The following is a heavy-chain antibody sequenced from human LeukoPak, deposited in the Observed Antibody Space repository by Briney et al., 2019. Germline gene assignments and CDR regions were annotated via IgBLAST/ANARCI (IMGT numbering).Heavy chain of an antibody. V-gene: IGHV3-9*01. D-gene: IGHD5-18*01. CDR1: GFTFDDYA. CDR2: ISWNSGSI. J-gene: IGHJ4*02. Sequence: GRSLRLSCAASGFTFDDYAMHWVRQAPGKGLEWVSGISWNSGSIGYADPVKGRFTISRDNAKNSLYLQMNSLRAEDTALYYCAKDMAPKYSYGYPASDYWGQGTLVTVSS. CDR3: AKDMAPKYSYGYPASDY.